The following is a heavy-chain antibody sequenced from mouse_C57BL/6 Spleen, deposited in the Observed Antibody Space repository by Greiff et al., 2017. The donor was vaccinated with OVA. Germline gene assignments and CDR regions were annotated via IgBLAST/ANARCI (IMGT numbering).Heavy chain of an antibody. V-gene: IGHV5-9-1*02. CDR3: TTDYGSPYWYFDV. Sequence: DVHLVESGEGLVKPGGSLKLSCAASGFTFSSYAMSWVRQTPEKRLEWVAYISSGGDYIYYADTVKGRFTISSDNARTTLYLQMSSLKSEDTAMYYCTTDYGSPYWYFDVWGTGTTVTVSS. CDR1: GFTFSSYA. J-gene: IGHJ1*03. D-gene: IGHD1-1*01. CDR2: ISSGGDYI.